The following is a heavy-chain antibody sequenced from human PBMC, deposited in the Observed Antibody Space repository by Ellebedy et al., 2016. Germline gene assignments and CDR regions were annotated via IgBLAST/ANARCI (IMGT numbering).Heavy chain of an antibody. J-gene: IGHJ3*02. Sequence: ASVKVSCKASGYSFATYAMHWVRQAPGQRLEWMGWINAGNANTKYSQKFQGRVTITRDTSASTAYMELSSLRSDDTAVYYCARDVEAFDIWGQGTRVTVSS. CDR2: INAGNANT. V-gene: IGHV1-3*01. CDR1: GYSFATYA. CDR3: ARDVEAFDI.